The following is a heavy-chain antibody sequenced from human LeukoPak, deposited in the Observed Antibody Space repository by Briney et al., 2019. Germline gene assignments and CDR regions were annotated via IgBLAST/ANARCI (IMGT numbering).Heavy chain of an antibody. V-gene: IGHV1-2*02. Sequence: ASVKVSCKASGYTFTGYYMHWVRQAPGQGLEWMGWINPNSGGTNYAQKFQGRVTMTRDTSISTAYMELSRLRSDDTAVYYCARARGYGDYYYYYGMDVWGQGTTVTVSS. J-gene: IGHJ6*02. CDR2: INPNSGGT. CDR1: GYTFTGYY. D-gene: IGHD4-17*01. CDR3: ARARGYGDYYYYYGMDV.